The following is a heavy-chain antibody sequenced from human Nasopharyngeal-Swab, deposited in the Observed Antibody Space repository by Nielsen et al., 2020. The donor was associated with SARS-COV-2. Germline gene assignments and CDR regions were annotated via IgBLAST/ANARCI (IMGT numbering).Heavy chain of an antibody. D-gene: IGHD3-3*01. J-gene: IGHJ6*02. CDR2: ISSSISYI. CDR1: GFTFNNYN. CDR3: ARDGLDYDFWSAYFMDV. V-gene: IGHV3-21*01. Sequence: ESLKISCAASGFTFNNYNFHWVRQAPGTGLEWVSSISSSISYIYYADSVKGRFTISRDNAKNSLYLQMNSLRAEDTAVYYCARDGLDYDFWSAYFMDVWGQGTTVTVSS.